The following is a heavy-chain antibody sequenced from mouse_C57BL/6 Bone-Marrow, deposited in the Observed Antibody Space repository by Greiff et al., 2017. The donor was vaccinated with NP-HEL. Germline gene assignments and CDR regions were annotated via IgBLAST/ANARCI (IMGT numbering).Heavy chain of an antibody. D-gene: IGHD1-1*01. V-gene: IGHV3-6*01. J-gene: IGHJ1*03. CDR2: ISYDGSN. Sequence: DVQLQESGPGLVKPSQSLSLTCSVTGYSITSGYYWNWIRQFPGNKLEWMGYISYDGSNNYNPSLKNRISITRDTSKNQFFLKLNSVTTEDTATYYCARPRSSYYYGSSGYFDVWGTGTTVTVAS. CDR3: ARPRSSYYYGSSGYFDV. CDR1: GYSITSGYY.